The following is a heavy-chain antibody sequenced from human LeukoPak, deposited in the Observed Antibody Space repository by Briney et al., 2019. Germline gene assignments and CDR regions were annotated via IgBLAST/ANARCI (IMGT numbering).Heavy chain of an antibody. Sequence: SETLSLTCTVSGGSISSSSYYWGWVRQPPGKGLEWIVSIYYTGSTYYNPSLKSRVTISVDTSKNQFSLKLSSVTAADTAVYYCARTLLGSSSPWDWLDPWGQGTLVTVSS. CDR3: ARTLLGSSSPWDWLDP. CDR2: IYYTGST. CDR1: GGSISSSSYY. D-gene: IGHD6-13*01. V-gene: IGHV4-39*01. J-gene: IGHJ5*02.